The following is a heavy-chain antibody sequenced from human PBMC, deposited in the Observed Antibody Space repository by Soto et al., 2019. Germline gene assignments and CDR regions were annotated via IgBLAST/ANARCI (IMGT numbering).Heavy chain of an antibody. CDR1: GGSISSYY. CDR2: IYYSGST. J-gene: IGHJ6*02. D-gene: IGHD6-13*01. CDR3: ARISSSSWYLDYYYGMDV. Sequence: SETLSLTCTVSGGSISSYYWSWIRQPPGKGLEWIGCIYYSGSTNYNPSLKSRVTISVDTSKNQFSLKLSSVTAADTAVYYCARISSSSWYLDYYYGMDVWGQGTTVTVSS. V-gene: IGHV4-59*01.